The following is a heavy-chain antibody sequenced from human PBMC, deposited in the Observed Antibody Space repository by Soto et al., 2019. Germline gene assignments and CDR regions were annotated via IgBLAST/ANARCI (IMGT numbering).Heavy chain of an antibody. Sequence: PSETLSFTCTVSGGSISSYYWSWIRQPPGEGLEWIGYIYYSGSTNYNPSLKSRVTISVDTSKNQFSLKLSSVTAADTAVYYCARHEVAVAGTIDYWGQGTLVTVSS. V-gene: IGHV4-59*08. CDR2: IYYSGST. CDR1: GGSISSYY. D-gene: IGHD6-19*01. J-gene: IGHJ4*02. CDR3: ARHEVAVAGTIDY.